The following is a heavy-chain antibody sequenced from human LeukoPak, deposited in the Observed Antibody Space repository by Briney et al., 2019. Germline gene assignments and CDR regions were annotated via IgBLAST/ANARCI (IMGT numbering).Heavy chain of an antibody. CDR2: LAGDGVDI. J-gene: IGHJ4*02. D-gene: IGHD2/OR15-2a*01. V-gene: IGHV3-30*18. Sequence: GGSLRLSCAASGFTFSIYGMHWVRQAPGKGLEWVALLAGDGVDIFYADSVKGRFTISRDNSKNTLYLQMNSLRPEDTAVYYCAKAAVYSNRWTPFDDWGQGTLVTVSS. CDR3: AKAAVYSNRWTPFDD. CDR1: GFTFSIYG.